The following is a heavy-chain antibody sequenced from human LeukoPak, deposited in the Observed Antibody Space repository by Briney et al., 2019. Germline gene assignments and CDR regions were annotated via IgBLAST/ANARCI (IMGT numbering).Heavy chain of an antibody. CDR3: ARQGSGGRAFDI. J-gene: IGHJ3*02. V-gene: IGHV4-39*01. CDR2: IYYSGST. CDR1: GGSISSSTYY. Sequence: SETLSLTCTVSGGSISSSTYYWGWIRQPPGKGLEWIGSIYYSGSTYYNPSLKSRVTISVDTSKNRFSLKLSSVTAADTAVYYCARQGSGGRAFDIWGQGTMVTVSS.